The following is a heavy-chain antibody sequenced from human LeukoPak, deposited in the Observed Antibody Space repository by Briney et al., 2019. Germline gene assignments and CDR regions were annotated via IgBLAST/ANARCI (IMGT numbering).Heavy chain of an antibody. Sequence: SEPLSLTCAVYGGSFSGYYWIWIRQPPGKGLEWIGETNHSGSTNYNPSLKSRVTISVDTSKNQFSLKLSSVTAADTAVYYCATIGRLGPLKNYSGMDVWGQGTTVTVSS. CDR3: ATIGRLGPLKNYSGMDV. V-gene: IGHV4-34*01. CDR1: GGSFSGYY. J-gene: IGHJ6*02. D-gene: IGHD3-10*01. CDR2: TNHSGST.